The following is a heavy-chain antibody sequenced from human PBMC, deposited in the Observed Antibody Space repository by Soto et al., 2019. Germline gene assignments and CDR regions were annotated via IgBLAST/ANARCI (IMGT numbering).Heavy chain of an antibody. D-gene: IGHD3-3*01. CDR1: GFTFSSYW. V-gene: IGHV3-7*01. Sequence: GGSLRLSCAASGFTFSSYWMSWVRQAPGKGLEWVANIKQDGSEKYYVDSVKGRFTISRDNAKNSLYLQMNSLRAEDTAVYYCARGAEPSLRFLKWLPPAGYFDYWGQGTLVTVSS. J-gene: IGHJ4*02. CDR2: IKQDGSEK. CDR3: ARGAEPSLRFLKWLPPAGYFDY.